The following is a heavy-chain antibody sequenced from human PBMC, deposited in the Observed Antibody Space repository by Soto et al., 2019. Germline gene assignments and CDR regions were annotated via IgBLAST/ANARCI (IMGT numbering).Heavy chain of an antibody. J-gene: IGHJ5*02. CDR3: ARVAVGATHDWFDP. CDR1: GGTFSSYA. Sequence: GASVKVSCKASGGTFSSYAISWVRQAPGQGLEWMGGIIPIFGTANYAQKFQGRVTITADESTSTAYMELSSLRSEDTAVYYCARVAVGATHDWFDPWGQGTLVTVSS. D-gene: IGHD1-26*01. V-gene: IGHV1-69*13. CDR2: IIPIFGTA.